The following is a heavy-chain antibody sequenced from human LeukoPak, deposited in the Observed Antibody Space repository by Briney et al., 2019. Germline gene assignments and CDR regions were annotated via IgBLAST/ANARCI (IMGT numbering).Heavy chain of an antibody. CDR3: ARGGGSVVVPAAIGGTLFDY. J-gene: IGHJ4*02. V-gene: IGHV4-39*07. D-gene: IGHD2-2*02. CDR2: IYYSGST. CDR1: GDSVITTNYY. Sequence: SETLSLTCTVSGDSVITTNYYGGWIRQPPGKGLEWIGSIYYSGSTNYNPSLKSRVTISVDTSKNQFSLKLSSVTAADTAVYYCARGGGSVVVPAAIGGTLFDYWGQGTLVTVSS.